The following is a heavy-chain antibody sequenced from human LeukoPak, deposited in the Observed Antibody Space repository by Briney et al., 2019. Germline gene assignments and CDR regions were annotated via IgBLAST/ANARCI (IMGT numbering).Heavy chain of an antibody. J-gene: IGHJ5*02. Sequence: SETLSLTCTVSGGSITSDYWSWIRRPAGKGLEWIGRTFTSGSTTYNPSLKSRVTMSLDTSKNQFFLKLSSVTAADTAAYFCSRGGANDLWGQGTLVTVSS. CDR1: GGSITSDY. CDR2: TFTSGST. V-gene: IGHV4-4*07. D-gene: IGHD4/OR15-4a*01. CDR3: SRGGANDL.